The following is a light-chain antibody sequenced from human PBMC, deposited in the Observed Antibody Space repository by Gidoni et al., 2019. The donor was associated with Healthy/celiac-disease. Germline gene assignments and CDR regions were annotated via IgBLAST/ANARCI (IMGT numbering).Light chain of an antibody. J-gene: IGKJ2*01. V-gene: IGKV3-11*01. CDR2: DAS. CDR1: QSVSSY. Sequence: EIVLTQSPATLSWSPGESATLSCRASQSVSSYLAWYQQKPGQAPRLLIYDASNRATGIPARFSGSGSGTDFTLTISSLEPEDFAVYYCQQRSNWAYTFGQGTKLEIK. CDR3: QQRSNWAYT.